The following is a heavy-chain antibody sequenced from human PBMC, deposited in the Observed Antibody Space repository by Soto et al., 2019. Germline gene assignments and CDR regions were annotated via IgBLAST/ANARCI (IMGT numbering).Heavy chain of an antibody. CDR1: GGSISSTIYY. V-gene: IGHV4-39*01. CDR2: IIYSGIT. J-gene: IGHJ3*01. D-gene: IGHD6-6*01. CDR3: AIHSLGASIFDL. Sequence: QLQESGPGLVRPSETLSLTCTVSGGSISSTIYYWGWIRQSPGKGLEWIESIIYSGITYSNPSPMSRGTVSVGTSKNYFLLTMRSVAATDTALYYCAIHSLGASIFDLCGQVTMVTVSS.